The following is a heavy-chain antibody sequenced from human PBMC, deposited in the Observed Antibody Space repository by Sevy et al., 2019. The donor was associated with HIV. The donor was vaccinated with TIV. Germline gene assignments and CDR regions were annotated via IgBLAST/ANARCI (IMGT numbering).Heavy chain of an antibody. Sequence: GGSLRLSCAASGFTFSSYSMNWVRQAPGKGLEWVSSISRSSSYIYHADSVKGRFTISRDNAKNSLHLQMNSLRAEDTAVYYCARWDADRRWYFDYWGPGILVTVSS. CDR1: GFTFSSYS. D-gene: IGHD1-26*01. CDR3: ARWDADRRWYFDY. J-gene: IGHJ4*02. V-gene: IGHV3-21*01. CDR2: ISRSSSYI.